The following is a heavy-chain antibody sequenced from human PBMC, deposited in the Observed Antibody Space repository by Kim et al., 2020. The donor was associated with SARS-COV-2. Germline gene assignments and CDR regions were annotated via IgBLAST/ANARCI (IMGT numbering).Heavy chain of an antibody. D-gene: IGHD6-6*01. V-gene: IGHV3-23*01. J-gene: IGHJ5*02. CDR1: GFTFSSYA. CDR3: AKDNPSIAARLTWFDP. Sequence: GGSLRLSCAASGFTFSSYAMSWVRQAPGKGLEWVSAISGSGGSTYYADSVKGRFTISRDNSKNTLYLQMNSLRAEDTAVYYCAKDNPSIAARLTWFDPWGQGTLVTVSS. CDR2: ISGSGGST.